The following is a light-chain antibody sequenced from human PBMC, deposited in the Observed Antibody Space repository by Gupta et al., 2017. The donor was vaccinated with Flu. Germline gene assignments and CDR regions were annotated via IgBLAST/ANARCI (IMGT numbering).Light chain of an antibody. J-gene: IGLJ2*01. V-gene: IGLV3-21*02. CDR2: END. CDR3: QVWDSSNLHPA. CDR1: NIGEKD. Sequence: YVLTQPSSLSVSPGETASITCGGNNIGEKDVHWYQQKPGQAPVLVVYENDARPSGIPERFSGSNSGNMATLTISRVEAGDEADYFCQVWDSSNLHPAFGGGTKLAVL.